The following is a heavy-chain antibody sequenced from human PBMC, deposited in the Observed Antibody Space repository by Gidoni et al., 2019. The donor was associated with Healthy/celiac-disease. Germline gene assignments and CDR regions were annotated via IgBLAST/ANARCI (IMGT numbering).Heavy chain of an antibody. V-gene: IGHV3-21*01. Sequence: VQLVESGGGLVKPGGSLRLSCAASGFTFSSYNLNWVRQAPGKGLEWVSSISSSSSYIYYADSVKGRFTISRDNAKNSLYLQMNSLRAEDTAVYYCARDWDIVVVPAATHGMDVWGQGTTVTVSS. J-gene: IGHJ6*02. CDR3: ARDWDIVVVPAATHGMDV. D-gene: IGHD2-2*01. CDR2: ISSSSSYI. CDR1: GFTFSSYN.